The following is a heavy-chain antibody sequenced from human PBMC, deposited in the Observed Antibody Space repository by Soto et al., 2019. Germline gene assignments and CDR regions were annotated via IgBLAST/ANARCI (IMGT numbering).Heavy chain of an antibody. CDR1: GDAISSGGYS. Sequence: QVQLQESGSGLVKPSQTLSLTCTVSGDAISSGGYSWNWIRQPPGKGLEWIGYTYYTGGASYNPCLKSRVTISVDTSKNQFSLKMTSMTAADTATYYCARDQRDGYWFDPWGQGTLVTVSS. CDR3: ARDQRDGYWFDP. J-gene: IGHJ5*02. V-gene: IGHV4-30-2*01. CDR2: TYYTGGA. D-gene: IGHD3-10*01.